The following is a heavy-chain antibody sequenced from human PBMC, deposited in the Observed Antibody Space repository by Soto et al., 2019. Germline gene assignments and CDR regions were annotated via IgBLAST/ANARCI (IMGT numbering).Heavy chain of an antibody. Sequence: TNYEKNWVRQAPGQRLEWMGWINAGNGNTKYSQKFQGRVTITRDTSASTAYMELSSLRSEDTAVYYCAREMRTRNITIFGVFFYDDYGIHVW. CDR1: TNYE. CDR2: INAGNGNT. D-gene: IGHD3-3*01. J-gene: IGHJ6*01. V-gene: IGHV1-3*01. CDR3: AREMRTRNITIFGVFFYDDYGIHV.